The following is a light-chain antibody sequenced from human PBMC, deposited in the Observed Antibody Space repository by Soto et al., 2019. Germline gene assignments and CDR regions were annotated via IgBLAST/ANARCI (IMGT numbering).Light chain of an antibody. CDR2: DAS. CDR1: QDIRSH. J-gene: IGKJ1*01. V-gene: IGKV3-15*01. CDR3: QQYDDWPET. Sequence: ENVLTQSPGTLSLSPGERVTLSFRASQDIRSHLAWYQQKPGQAPRLLIFDASSRATGIPARFSGRGSGTEFILAISSLQSEDFAVYYCQQYDDWPETFGQGTKVDI.